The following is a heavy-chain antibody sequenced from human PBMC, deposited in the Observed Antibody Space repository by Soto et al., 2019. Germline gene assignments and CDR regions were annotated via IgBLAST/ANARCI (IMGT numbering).Heavy chain of an antibody. Sequence: GGSLRLSCATSGFTFSTYSMNWVRQAPGKGLEWVSYISSTSSTIYFADSVKGRFTISRDNAKNSLYLQMNSLRDEDTAVYYCARESSSYNWFDPWGQGTLVTVSS. CDR2: ISSTSSTI. J-gene: IGHJ5*02. CDR3: ARESSSYNWFDP. D-gene: IGHD6-13*01. V-gene: IGHV3-48*02. CDR1: GFTFSTYS.